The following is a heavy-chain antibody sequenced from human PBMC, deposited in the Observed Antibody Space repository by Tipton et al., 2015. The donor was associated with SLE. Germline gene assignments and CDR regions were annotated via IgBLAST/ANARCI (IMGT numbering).Heavy chain of an antibody. CDR3: AGLKWDLTARGWYFGL. V-gene: IGHV4-39*07. CDR2: IYHRGSR. Sequence: TLSLTCTVSGGSISSRDYYWAWIRQPPGKELEWIGSIYHRGSRYHNPSLKSRVTISVETSKNQFSLKLSSVTAADTAVYYCAGLKWDLTARGWYFGLWGRGTLVTVSS. CDR1: GGSISSRDYY. J-gene: IGHJ2*01. D-gene: IGHD6-6*01.